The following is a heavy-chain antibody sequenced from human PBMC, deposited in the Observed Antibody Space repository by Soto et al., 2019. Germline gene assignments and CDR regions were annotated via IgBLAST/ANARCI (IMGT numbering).Heavy chain of an antibody. D-gene: IGHD1-26*01. CDR3: ARGGQECSNSGCGYIYDGMDV. V-gene: IGHV1-18*01. CDR1: GYTFSHYG. Sequence: GASVKVSCKASGYTFSHYGIGWVRQAPGQGLEWMGWISAYNGNRHFAEGLRGGITMTTNTTTSTADMELRSLGSDDTAVYYCARGGQECSNSGCGYIYDGMDVWGQGTTVTVSS. J-gene: IGHJ6*02. CDR2: ISAYNGNR.